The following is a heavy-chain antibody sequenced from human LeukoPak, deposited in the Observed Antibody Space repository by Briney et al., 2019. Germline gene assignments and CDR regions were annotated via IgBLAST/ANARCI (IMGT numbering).Heavy chain of an antibody. CDR2: IYYSGGT. Sequence: KPSETLSLTCTVSGGSIGGYYWTWMRQPPEKGLEWIGYIYYSGGTNYNPSLKSRVTISVDTSKNQFSLKLSSVTAADTAVYYCARGVDTAMVTYFDYWGQGSLVTVSS. J-gene: IGHJ4*02. CDR3: ARGVDTAMVTYFDY. D-gene: IGHD5-18*01. CDR1: GGSIGGYY. V-gene: IGHV4-59*01.